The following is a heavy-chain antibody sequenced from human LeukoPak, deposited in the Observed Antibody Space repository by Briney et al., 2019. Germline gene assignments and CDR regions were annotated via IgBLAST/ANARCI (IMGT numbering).Heavy chain of an antibody. J-gene: IGHJ4*02. V-gene: IGHV3-48*03. Sequence: PGGSLRLSCAASGFTFSSYAMSWVRQAPGKGLEWVSYITSSGDTNYADSVKGRFTISRDNAKKSLYLQMNSLRAEDTAVYYCARGSLGFGYWGQGTQVTVSS. CDR3: ARGSLGFGY. D-gene: IGHD3-16*02. CDR2: ITSSGDT. CDR1: GFTFSSYA.